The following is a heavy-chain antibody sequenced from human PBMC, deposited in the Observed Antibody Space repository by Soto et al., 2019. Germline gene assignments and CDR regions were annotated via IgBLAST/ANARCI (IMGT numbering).Heavy chain of an antibody. V-gene: IGHV3-30-3*01. CDR3: ARDMYSSDYFVKWFAP. CDR1: GFSFSSCA. D-gene: IGHD6-19*01. J-gene: IGHJ5*02. Sequence: QVRLVESGGGVVQPGRSLRLSCTASGFSFSSCAMYWFRQPPGKGLEWVAVISHDGINKHYADSVKGRVTVSRDHSHHSVDLQLNRLRGEDTAMYYCARDMYSSDYFVKWFAPWGQGTLVTVSS. CDR2: ISHDGINK.